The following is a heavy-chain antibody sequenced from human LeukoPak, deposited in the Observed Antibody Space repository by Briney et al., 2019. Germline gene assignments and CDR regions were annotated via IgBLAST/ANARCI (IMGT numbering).Heavy chain of an antibody. D-gene: IGHD1-26*01. V-gene: IGHV4-39*01. Sequence: PSETLSLTCTVSGGSISSSSYYWGWLRQPPGKGLEWIGSIYYSGSTYYNPSLKSRVTISVDTSKNQFSLKLSSVTAADTAVYYCARQPLNSGSYFDYWGQGTLVTVSS. J-gene: IGHJ4*02. CDR1: GGSISSSSYY. CDR2: IYYSGST. CDR3: ARQPLNSGSYFDY.